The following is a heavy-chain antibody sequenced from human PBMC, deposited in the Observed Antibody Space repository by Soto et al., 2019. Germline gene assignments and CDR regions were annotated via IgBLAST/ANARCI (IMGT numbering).Heavy chain of an antibody. CDR3: ARDSVEARPGWFDP. D-gene: IGHD6-6*01. V-gene: IGHV1-18*01. CDR1: GYTFTTYA. CDR2: ISVYNGNT. J-gene: IGHJ5*02. Sequence: ASVKVSCKASGYTFTTYAINWVRQAPGQGLEWMGWISVYNGNTNYAQKLQGRVTMTTDTSTSTAYMELRSLRSDDTAVYYCARDSVEARPGWFDPWGQGTLVTVSS.